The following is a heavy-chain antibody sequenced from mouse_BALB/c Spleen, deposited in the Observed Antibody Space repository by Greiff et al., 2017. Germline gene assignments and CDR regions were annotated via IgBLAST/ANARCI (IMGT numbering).Heavy chain of an antibody. J-gene: IGHJ4*01. D-gene: IGHD2-3*01. CDR1: GYTFTDYN. V-gene: IGHV1-18*01. CDR3: ARDDSYPYCALDY. CDR2: INPNNGGT. Sequence: DVQLQQSGPELVKPGASVKISCKASGYTFTDYNMDWVKQSHGKSLEWIGDINPNNGGTIYNQKFKGKATLTVDKSSSTAYMELSSLTSEDTAVYYCARDDSYPYCALDYWGQGTSVTVSS.